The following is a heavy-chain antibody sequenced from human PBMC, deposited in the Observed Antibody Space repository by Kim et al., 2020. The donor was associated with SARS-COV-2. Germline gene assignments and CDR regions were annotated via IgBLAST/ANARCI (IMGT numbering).Heavy chain of an antibody. J-gene: IGHJ4*02. CDR2: ISGSGSA. Sequence: GGSLRLSCATSGFAFSSYAMSWVRQAPGKGLEWVSAISGSGSADYADSVKGRFTISRDYSNNTLSLQMNSLRAEDTAVYFCAKNRGNYYGSWSYYPPIDYWGQGTLVTVSS. V-gene: IGHV3-23*01. CDR3: AKNRGNYYGSWSYYPPIDY. CDR1: GFAFSSYA. D-gene: IGHD3-10*01.